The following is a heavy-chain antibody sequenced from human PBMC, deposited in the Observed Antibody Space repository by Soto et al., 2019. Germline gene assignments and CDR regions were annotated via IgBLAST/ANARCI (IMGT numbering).Heavy chain of an antibody. J-gene: IGHJ4*01. CDR2: IYPGDSDT. V-gene: IGHV5-51*01. Sequence: GESLKISCKGSGYSFTSYWIGWVRQMPGKGLEWMGIIYPGDSDTRYSPSFQGQVTISADKSISTAYLQWSSLKAADTAVYYCASLNQDLTVTTPYGCIDYWGHGTLVTVSS. CDR3: ASLNQDLTVTTPYGCIDY. CDR1: GYSFTSYW. D-gene: IGHD4-4*01.